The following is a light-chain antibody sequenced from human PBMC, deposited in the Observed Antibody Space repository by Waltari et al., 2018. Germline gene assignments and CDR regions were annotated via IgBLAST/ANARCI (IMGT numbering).Light chain of an antibody. CDR3: QTWGTVI. CDR2: LNSDGSH. CDR1: SGHSSYG. J-gene: IGLJ2*01. V-gene: IGLV4-69*01. Sequence: QLVLTQSPSASASLGASVKLTCTLSSGHSSYGIAWHQQQPEKGPRFLMKLNSDGSHAKGAGIPDRFSGSSAGAERYLTISSLQSEDEADYYCQTWGTVIFGGGTKVTVL.